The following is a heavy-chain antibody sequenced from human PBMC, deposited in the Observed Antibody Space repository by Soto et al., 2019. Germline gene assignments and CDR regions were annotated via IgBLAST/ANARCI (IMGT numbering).Heavy chain of an antibody. J-gene: IGHJ4*02. CDR2: IYHSGST. CDR3: AGLYDFWSGYYFDY. Sequence: PSETLSLTCAVSGGSISSSNWWSWVRQPPGKGLEWIGEIYHSGSTNYNPSLKSRVTISVDKSKNQFSLKLSSATAADTAVYYCAGLYDFWSGYYFDYWGQGTLVTSPQ. CDR1: GGSISSSNW. V-gene: IGHV4-4*02. D-gene: IGHD3-3*01.